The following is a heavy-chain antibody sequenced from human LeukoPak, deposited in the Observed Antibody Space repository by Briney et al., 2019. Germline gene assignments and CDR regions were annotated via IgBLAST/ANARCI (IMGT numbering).Heavy chain of an antibody. V-gene: IGHV4-34*01. Sequence: PSETLSLTCAVYGGSFSGYYWSWIRQPPGKGLEWIGEINHSGSTNYNPSLKSRVTISVDTSKNQFSLKLSSVTAADTAVYYCARLRRITMIVVVKGGWFDPWGQGTLVTVSS. D-gene: IGHD3-22*01. CDR3: ARLRRITMIVVVKGGWFDP. CDR2: INHSGST. CDR1: GGSFSGYY. J-gene: IGHJ5*02.